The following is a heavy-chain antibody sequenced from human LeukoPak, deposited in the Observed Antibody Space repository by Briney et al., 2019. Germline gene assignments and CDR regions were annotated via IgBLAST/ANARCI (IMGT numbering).Heavy chain of an antibody. Sequence: SVKVSCKASGGTFSSYAISWVRQAPGQGLEWMGRIIPILGIANYAQKFQGRVTITADKSTSTAYMELSSLRSEDTAVYYCARADIVLMVPMAFDIWGQGTMVTVSS. CDR1: GGTFSSYA. V-gene: IGHV1-69*04. CDR3: ARADIVLMVPMAFDI. J-gene: IGHJ3*02. CDR2: IIPILGIA. D-gene: IGHD2-8*01.